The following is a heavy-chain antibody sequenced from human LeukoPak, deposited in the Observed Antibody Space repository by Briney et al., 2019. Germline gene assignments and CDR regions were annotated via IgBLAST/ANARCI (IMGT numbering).Heavy chain of an antibody. D-gene: IGHD4-17*01. CDR2: IIPIFGTA. CDR3: ARRTGDGAPLDY. Sequence: SVTVSFKASGGTFSIYAISWVRQAPGQGLEWMGGIIPIFGTANYAQKFQGRVTITTDESTSTAYMELSSLRSEDTAVYYCARRTGDGAPLDYWGQGTLVTVSS. V-gene: IGHV1-69*05. CDR1: GGTFSIYA. J-gene: IGHJ4*02.